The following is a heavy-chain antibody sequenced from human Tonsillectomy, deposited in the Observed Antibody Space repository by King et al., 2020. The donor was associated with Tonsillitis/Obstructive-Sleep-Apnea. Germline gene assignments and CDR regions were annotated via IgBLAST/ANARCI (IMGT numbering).Heavy chain of an antibody. J-gene: IGHJ4*02. D-gene: IGHD6-6*01. V-gene: IGHV3-53*04. CDR3: ATLVGTPAY. Sequence: VQLVESGGGLVQPGGSLRLSCAVSGFTVSNNYMSWVRQAPGKGLEWVSVIYSGGTTYYADSVKGRFTISRHNSKNTLYLQINSLRAEDTAVYYCATLVGTPAYWGQGTLVTVPS. CDR2: IYSGGTT. CDR1: GFTVSNNY.